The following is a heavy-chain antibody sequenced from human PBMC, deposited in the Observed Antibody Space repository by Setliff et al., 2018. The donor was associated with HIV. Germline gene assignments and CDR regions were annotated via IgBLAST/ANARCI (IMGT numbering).Heavy chain of an antibody. CDR3: ARDQSSSWTTGLDY. V-gene: IGHV3-23*01. J-gene: IGHJ4*02. CDR1: GFTFGRYA. D-gene: IGHD6-13*01. CDR2: ISGSGIGS. Sequence: PGGSLRLSCAASGFTFGRYAMTWVRQAPGKGLEWVSAISGSGIGSYYPDSVKGRFTISRDNAKNTLYLQMNSLRAEDTALYYCARDQSSSWTTGLDYWGQGTLVTVSS.